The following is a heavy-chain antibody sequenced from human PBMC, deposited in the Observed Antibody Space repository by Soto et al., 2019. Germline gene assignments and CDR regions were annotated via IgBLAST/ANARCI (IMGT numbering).Heavy chain of an antibody. V-gene: IGHV3-21*01. CDR1: GFTFSSYA. CDR2: ISGSSSNT. J-gene: IGHJ4*02. D-gene: IGHD2-2*01. CDR3: ARDRDIVVVPPGSFDY. Sequence: PGGSLRLSCAASGFTFSSYAMSWVRQAPGKGLEWVSAISGSSSNTYYADSVKGRFTISRDNAKNSLYLQMNGLRAEDTAVYYCARDRDIVVVPPGSFDYWGQGTLVTVSS.